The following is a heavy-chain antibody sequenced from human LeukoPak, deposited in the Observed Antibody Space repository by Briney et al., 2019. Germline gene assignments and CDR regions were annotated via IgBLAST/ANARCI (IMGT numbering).Heavy chain of an antibody. CDR1: GGSFSGYY. D-gene: IGHD6-13*01. CDR2: INHSGST. J-gene: IGHJ6*03. Sequence: PSETLSLTCAVYGGSFSGYYWSWIRQPPGKGPEWIGEINHSGSTNYNPSLKSRVTISVDTSKNQFSLKLSSVTAADTAVYYCARNPYSNRYYYYYMDVWGEGTTVTVSS. V-gene: IGHV4-34*01. CDR3: ARNPYSNRYYYYYMDV.